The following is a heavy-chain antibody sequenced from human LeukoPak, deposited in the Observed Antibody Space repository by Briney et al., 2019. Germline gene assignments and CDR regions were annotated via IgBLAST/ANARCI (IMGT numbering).Heavy chain of an antibody. V-gene: IGHV4-39*01. CDR1: GGSISSGSYY. Sequence: SETLSLTCTVSGGSISSGSYYWGWIRQPPGKGLEWIGSMYYSGSTYYNPSLKSRVTISVDTSKNQFSLKLGSVTAADTAVYYCARTYCSDGSCDDYFDYWGQGTLVTVSS. CDR3: ARTYCSDGSCDDYFDY. CDR2: MYYSGST. D-gene: IGHD2-15*01. J-gene: IGHJ4*02.